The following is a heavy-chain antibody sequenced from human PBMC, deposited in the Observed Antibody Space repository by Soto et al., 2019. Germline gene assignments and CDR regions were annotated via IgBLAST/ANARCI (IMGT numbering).Heavy chain of an antibody. CDR2: IDPSDSYT. J-gene: IGHJ6*02. CDR1: GYSFTSYW. CDR3: ARHGIVVVPAAHYYGMDV. D-gene: IGHD2-2*01. Sequence: PGESLKISCKGSGYSFTSYWISWGRQMPGKGLEWMGRIDPSDSYTNYSPSFQGHVTISADKSISTAYLQWSSLKASDTAMYYCARHGIVVVPAAHYYGMDVWGQGTTVTVSS. V-gene: IGHV5-10-1*01.